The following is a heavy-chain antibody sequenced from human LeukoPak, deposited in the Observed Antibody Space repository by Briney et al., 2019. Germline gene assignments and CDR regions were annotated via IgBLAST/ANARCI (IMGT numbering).Heavy chain of an antibody. CDR2: IYYSGST. CDR3: VRGGPPTVTRFDY. Sequence: SETLSLTCTVSSGSISSYYWSWIRQPPGKGLEWIGYIYYSGSTNYNPSLKSRVTISVDTSKNQFSLKLSSVTAADTAVYYCVRGGPPTVTRFDYWGQGTLVTVSS. J-gene: IGHJ4*02. D-gene: IGHD4-17*01. V-gene: IGHV4-59*01. CDR1: SGSISSYY.